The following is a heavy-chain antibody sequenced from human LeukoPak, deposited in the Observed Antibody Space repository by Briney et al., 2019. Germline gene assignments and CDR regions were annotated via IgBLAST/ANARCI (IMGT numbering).Heavy chain of an antibody. Sequence: PGGSLRLSCAASGFTFSSYWMSWVRQAPGKGLEWVANIKQDGSEKYYVDSVEGRFTISRDNAKNSLYLQMNSLRAEDTAVYYCARSRGNGVMNSRGWFDPWGQGTLVTVSS. V-gene: IGHV3-7*01. CDR1: GFTFSSYW. CDR2: IKQDGSEK. CDR3: ARSRGNGVMNSRGWFDP. J-gene: IGHJ5*02. D-gene: IGHD4-23*01.